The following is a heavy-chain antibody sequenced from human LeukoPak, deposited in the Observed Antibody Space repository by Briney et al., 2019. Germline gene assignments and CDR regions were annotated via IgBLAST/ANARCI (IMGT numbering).Heavy chain of an antibody. Sequence: GGSLRLSCAASGFTFSSYWMHWVRQVPGKGLVWVSRINADGSSTNYADSVKGRFSISRDNAKNTLYLQMNSLRAEDTAVYYCAREGNLAFDYWGQGTLVTVSS. V-gene: IGHV3-74*01. J-gene: IGHJ4*02. CDR1: GFTFSSYW. CDR3: AREGNLAFDY. D-gene: IGHD3-10*01. CDR2: INADGSST.